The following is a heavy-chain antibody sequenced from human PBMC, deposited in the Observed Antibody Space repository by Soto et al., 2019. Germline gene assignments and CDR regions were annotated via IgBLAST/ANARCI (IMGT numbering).Heavy chain of an antibody. CDR1: GFTFSSYA. CDR2: ISSNGGST. V-gene: IGHV3-64D*06. Sequence: PGGSLRLSGAASGFTFSSYAMHWVRQAPGKGLEYVSAISSNGGSTYNADSVKGRFTISRDNSKNTLYLQMSSLRAEDTAVYYCVKDPGPGSWYVLDPFDYWGQGTLVTVSS. D-gene: IGHD6-13*01. CDR3: VKDPGPGSWYVLDPFDY. J-gene: IGHJ4*02.